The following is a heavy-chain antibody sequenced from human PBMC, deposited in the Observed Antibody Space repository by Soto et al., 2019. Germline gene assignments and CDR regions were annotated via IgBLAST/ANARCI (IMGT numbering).Heavy chain of an antibody. Sequence: GGSVRLSCAASGFTFSSYAMSWVRQAPGKGLEWVSAISGSGGSTYYADSVKGRFTISRDNSKHTLYLQMNSLRAEDTAVYYCSKSYSSGWYGYFDYWGQGTLVTVSS. CDR3: SKSYSSGWYGYFDY. CDR1: GFTFSSYA. D-gene: IGHD6-19*01. CDR2: ISGSGGST. V-gene: IGHV3-23*01. J-gene: IGHJ4*02.